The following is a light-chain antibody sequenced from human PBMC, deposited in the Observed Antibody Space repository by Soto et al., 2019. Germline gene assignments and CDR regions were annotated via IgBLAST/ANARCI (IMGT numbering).Light chain of an antibody. CDR3: QQYGGSPIT. CDR2: DAS. J-gene: IGKJ5*01. CDR1: QSVSSSY. Sequence: EIVLTQSPATLSLSPGERATLSCGASQSVSSSYLAWYQQKPGLAPRLLIYDASTRATGIPDRFSGSGSGTDFTLTISRLEPEDFALYYCQQYGGSPITFGQGTRLEI. V-gene: IGKV3D-20*01.